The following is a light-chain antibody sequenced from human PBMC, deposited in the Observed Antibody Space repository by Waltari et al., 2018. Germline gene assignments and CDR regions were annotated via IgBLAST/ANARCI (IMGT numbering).Light chain of an antibody. Sequence: ALTQPASVSGSPGQSITISCTGTSSDVGGYNYVSWYQQHPGKAPKLMIYDVSKRPSGVSNRFSGSKSGNTASLTISGLQAEDEADYYCSSYTSSSTHYVFGTGTKVTVL. CDR1: SSDVGGYNY. J-gene: IGLJ1*01. CDR2: DVS. CDR3: SSYTSSSTHYV. V-gene: IGLV2-14*01.